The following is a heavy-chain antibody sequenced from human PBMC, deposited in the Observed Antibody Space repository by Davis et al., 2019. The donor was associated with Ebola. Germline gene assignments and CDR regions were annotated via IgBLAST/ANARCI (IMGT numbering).Heavy chain of an antibody. CDR1: GGSISSYY. CDR2: IYYSGST. D-gene: IGHD6-19*01. J-gene: IGHJ4*02. V-gene: IGHV4-59*01. CDR3: ARFSSGWYALDY. Sequence: PSETLSLTCTVSGGSISSYYWSWIRQPPGKGLEWIGYIYYSGSTNYNPSLKSRVTISVDTSKNQFSLKLSSVTAADTAVYYCARFSSGWYALDYWGQGTLVTVSS.